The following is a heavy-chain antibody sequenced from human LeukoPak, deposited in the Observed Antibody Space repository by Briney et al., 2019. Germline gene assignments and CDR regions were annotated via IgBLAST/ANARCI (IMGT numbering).Heavy chain of an antibody. D-gene: IGHD3-9*01. J-gene: IGHJ4*02. V-gene: IGHV3-30*02. CDR3: AREEDYDILTGYYSAFDY. Sequence: GGSLRLSCAASGFTFSSYGMHWVRQAPGKGLEWVAFIRYDGSNKYYADSVKGRFTISRDNSKNTLYLQMNSLRAEDTAVYYCAREEDYDILTGYYSAFDYWGQGTLVTVSS. CDR2: IRYDGSNK. CDR1: GFTFSSYG.